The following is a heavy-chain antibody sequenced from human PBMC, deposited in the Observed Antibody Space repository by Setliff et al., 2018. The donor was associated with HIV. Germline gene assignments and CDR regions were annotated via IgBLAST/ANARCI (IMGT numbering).Heavy chain of an antibody. J-gene: IGHJ4*02. Sequence: PGGSLRLSCAASGFTFDDYVMHWVRQAPGKGLEWVSGISWNSGSIGYADSVKGRFTISRDNAKNSLYLQVNSLRAEDTALYYCAKGRGQLVATTTSYFDYWGQGTLVTVSS. CDR2: ISWNSGSI. CDR1: GFTFDDYV. D-gene: IGHD5-12*01. CDR3: AKGRGQLVATTTSYFDY. V-gene: IGHV3-9*01.